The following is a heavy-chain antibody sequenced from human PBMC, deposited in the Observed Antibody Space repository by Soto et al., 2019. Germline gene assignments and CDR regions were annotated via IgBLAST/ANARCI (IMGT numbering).Heavy chain of an antibody. Sequence: QITLKESGPTLVKPTQTLTLTCTFSGFSLTTRGVGVGWIRQPPGKALEGLALIYWDDDKRYSPSLQSRLSITKDTSKNQVVLTMTNVDPVDTATYYCAHIPHYYQYDWFDPWGQGTLVSVSS. D-gene: IGHD3-16*01. CDR1: GFSLTTRGVG. V-gene: IGHV2-5*02. CDR3: AHIPHYYQYDWFDP. CDR2: IYWDDDK. J-gene: IGHJ5*02.